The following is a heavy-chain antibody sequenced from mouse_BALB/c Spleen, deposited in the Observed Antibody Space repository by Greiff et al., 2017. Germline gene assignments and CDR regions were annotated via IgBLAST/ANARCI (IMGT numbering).Heavy chain of an antibody. Sequence: EVKLVESGGGLVKPGGSLKLSCAASGFTFSSYAMSWVRQTPEKRLEWVASISSGGSTYYPDSVKGRFTISRDNARNILYLQMISLRSEDTAMYYCARGGYYDYDVSAMDYWGQGTSVTVSS. CDR1: GFTFSSYA. D-gene: IGHD2-4*01. V-gene: IGHV5-6-5*01. CDR3: ARGGYYDYDVSAMDY. CDR2: ISSGGST. J-gene: IGHJ4*01.